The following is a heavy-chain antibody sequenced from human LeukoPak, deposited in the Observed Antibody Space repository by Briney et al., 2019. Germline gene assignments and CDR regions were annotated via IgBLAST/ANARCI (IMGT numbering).Heavy chain of an antibody. V-gene: IGHV4-39*01. J-gene: IGHJ4*02. CDR2: IYYSGST. Sequence: PSETLSLTCIVSGGSISSSIYYWGWIRQPPGKGLEWIGSIYYSGSTYYNPSLKSRVTISVDTFKNQFSLKLSSVTAADTAVYYCARQGRFSSGWAFDYWGQGTLVTVSS. CDR3: ARQGRFSSGWAFDY. D-gene: IGHD6-19*01. CDR1: GGSISSSIYY.